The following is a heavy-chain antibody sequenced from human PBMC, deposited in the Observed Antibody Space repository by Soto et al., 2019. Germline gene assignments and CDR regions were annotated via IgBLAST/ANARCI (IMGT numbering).Heavy chain of an antibody. V-gene: IGHV5-10-1*03. D-gene: IGHD4-17*01. Sequence: EVQLVQSGAEVKKPGESLTISCKGSGYTFTDSGINWVRQMPGTGLEWMGRIDPRDSYTDYSPSFQGHVTISTDTSISTACLQWSSVTASDTAIYYCARLRSVRASHCDCWGQGSLVTVSS. J-gene: IGHJ4*02. CDR2: IDPRDSYT. CDR3: ARLRSVRASHCDC. CDR1: GYTFTDSG.